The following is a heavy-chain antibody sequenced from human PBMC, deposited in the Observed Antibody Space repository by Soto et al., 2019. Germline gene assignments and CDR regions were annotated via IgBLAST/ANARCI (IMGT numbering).Heavy chain of an antibody. CDR1: GGSISSYY. J-gene: IGHJ4*02. Sequence: QVQLQESGPGLVKPSETLSLTCTVSGGSISSYYWSWIRQPPGKGLEWIGYIYYSGSTNYNPSLKSRVTISVDTSKNQFSLKLSSVTAADTAVYYCASSPTVTKPFDYWGQGTLVTVSS. V-gene: IGHV4-59*08. CDR2: IYYSGST. CDR3: ASSPTVTKPFDY. D-gene: IGHD4-17*01.